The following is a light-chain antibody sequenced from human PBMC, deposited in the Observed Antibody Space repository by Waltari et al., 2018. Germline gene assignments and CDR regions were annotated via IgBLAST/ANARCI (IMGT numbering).Light chain of an antibody. J-gene: IGLJ3*02. CDR3: ATWDDSLSGRM. Sequence: QSVLTQPPSASGTPGQRVTIPCSGGSSNTGTNYVYWYQQLPGTAPKLLIYRNDQRPSGVPDRFSGSKSGTSASLAISGLRSEDEADYYCATWDDSLSGRMFGGGTKLTVL. CDR1: SSNTGTNY. CDR2: RND. V-gene: IGLV1-47*01.